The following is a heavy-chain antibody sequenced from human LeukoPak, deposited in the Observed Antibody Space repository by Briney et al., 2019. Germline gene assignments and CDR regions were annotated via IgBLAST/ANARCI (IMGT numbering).Heavy chain of an antibody. CDR1: GGSFSGSY. CDR2: INHSGST. V-gene: IGHV4-34*01. Sequence: SETLSLTCAVYGGSFSGSYWSWIRQPPGKGLEWIGEINHSGSTNYNPSLKSRATISVDTSKNQFSLKLSSVTAADTAVYYCARAGRADSSSWYSRTYNLFDPWGQGTLVTVSS. J-gene: IGHJ5*02. CDR3: ARAGRADSSSWYSRTYNLFDP. D-gene: IGHD6-13*01.